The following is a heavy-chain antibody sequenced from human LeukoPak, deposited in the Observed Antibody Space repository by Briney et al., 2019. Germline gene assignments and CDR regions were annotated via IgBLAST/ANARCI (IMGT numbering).Heavy chain of an antibody. D-gene: IGHD3-9*01. Sequence: SETLSPTCTVFGGSVSTSSYDWGWIRQPPGKGLEWIGSIYYNGETYYNPSLKSRVTMSVDTSKNHFSLKLSSVTAADTAVYYCARVYDILTGADFDYWGQGTLVTVSS. CDR3: ARVYDILTGADFDY. CDR1: GGSVSTSSYD. CDR2: IYYNGET. V-gene: IGHV4-39*02. J-gene: IGHJ4*02.